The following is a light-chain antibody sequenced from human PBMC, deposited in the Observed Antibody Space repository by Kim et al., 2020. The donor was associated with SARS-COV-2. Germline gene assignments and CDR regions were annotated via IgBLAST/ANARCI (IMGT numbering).Light chain of an antibody. CDR1: QSVSSIY. CDR2: GAS. V-gene: IGKV3-20*01. Sequence: EIVLTQSPGTLSLSTGERATLSYRASQSVSSIYLAWYQQKPGQAPRLLIYGASSRATGIPDRFSGSGSGTDFTLTISRLEPEDFAVYYCQQYGSSPRTFGQGTKVDIK. J-gene: IGKJ1*01. CDR3: QQYGSSPRT.